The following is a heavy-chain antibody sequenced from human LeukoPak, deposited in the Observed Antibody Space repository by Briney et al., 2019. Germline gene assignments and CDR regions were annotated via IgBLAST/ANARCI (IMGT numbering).Heavy chain of an antibody. D-gene: IGHD3-9*01. CDR1: GFTFSSYS. J-gene: IGHJ3*02. CDR3: ARDRSDILTGYNDAFDI. V-gene: IGHV3-21*01. Sequence: PGGSLRLSCAASGFTFSSYSMNWVRQAPGKGLEWVSSISSSSSYIYYADSVKGRFTISRDNAKNSLYLQMNSLRAEDTAVYSCARDRSDILTGYNDAFDIWGQGTVVTVSS. CDR2: ISSSSSYI.